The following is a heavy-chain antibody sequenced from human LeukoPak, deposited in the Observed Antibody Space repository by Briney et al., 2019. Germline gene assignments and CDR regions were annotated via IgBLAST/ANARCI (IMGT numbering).Heavy chain of an antibody. D-gene: IGHD3-10*01. V-gene: IGHV3-15*01. CDR3: TADLGTYYHGSQRLIPIDY. CDR2: IKSKTDGETT. CDR1: GFTFTNAW. J-gene: IGHJ4*02. Sequence: GGSLRLSCVDSGFTFTNAWMSWVRQAPGKGLEWIGRIKSKTDGETTNYAEPVRGRFTISRDDSKSAVYLQMNSLKIEDTAVYYCTADLGTYYHGSQRLIPIDYWGQGTLVTVSP.